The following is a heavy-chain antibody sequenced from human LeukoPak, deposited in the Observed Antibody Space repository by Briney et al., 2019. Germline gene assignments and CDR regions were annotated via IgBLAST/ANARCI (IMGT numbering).Heavy chain of an antibody. D-gene: IGHD3-22*01. CDR2: IYNSGST. CDR3: ARGYYDSSGYYLGYFDY. V-gene: IGHV4-59*01. Sequence: SETLSLTCTVSGGSISSYYWSWIRQPPGKGLEWIGYIYNSGSTNYNPSLKSRVTISVDTSKNQFSLKLNSVTAADTAVYYCARGYYDSSGYYLGYFDYWGQGTLVTVSS. CDR1: GGSISSYY. J-gene: IGHJ4*02.